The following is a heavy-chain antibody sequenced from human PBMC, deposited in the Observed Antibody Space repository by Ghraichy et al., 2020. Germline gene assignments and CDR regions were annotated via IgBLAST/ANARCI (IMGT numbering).Heavy chain of an antibody. CDR3: ARSMIVVVPRRAAFDI. Sequence: ESLNISCTVSGGSISSSSYYWGWIRQPPGKGLEWIGSIYYSGSTYYNPSLKSRVTISVDTSKNQFSLKLSSVTAADTAVYYCARSMIVVVPRRAAFDIWGQGTMVTVSS. J-gene: IGHJ3*02. CDR2: IYYSGST. CDR1: GGSISSSSYY. D-gene: IGHD3-22*01. V-gene: IGHV4-39*07.